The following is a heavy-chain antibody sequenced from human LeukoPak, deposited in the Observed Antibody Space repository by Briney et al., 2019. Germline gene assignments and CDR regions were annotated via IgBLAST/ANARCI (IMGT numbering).Heavy chain of an antibody. V-gene: IGHV3-7*01. CDR3: AKDGGSDPDSFDI. J-gene: IGHJ3*02. CDR1: GFTFSIYW. Sequence: GGSLRLSCAASGFTFSIYWMSWVRQAPGKGLEWVANIKQDGSEKYYVDSVKGRFTISRDNAKNSLYLQMNSLRAEDTAVYYCAKDGGSDPDSFDIWGQGTMVTVSS. CDR2: IKQDGSEK. D-gene: IGHD2-15*01.